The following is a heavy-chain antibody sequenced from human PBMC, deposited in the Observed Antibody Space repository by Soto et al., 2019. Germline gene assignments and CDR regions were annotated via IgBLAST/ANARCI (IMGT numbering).Heavy chain of an antibody. V-gene: IGHV4-4*02. D-gene: IGHD3-10*01. J-gene: IGHJ4*02. CDR3: ARGRDGSGSYYFGMGYFDY. Sequence: QVQLQESGPGLVKPSGTLSLTCAVSGGSISSSNWWSWVRQPPGKGLEWIGEIYHSGSTNYNPSLKSRVTISVAKSKNQFSLKLSSVTAADTAVYYCARGRDGSGSYYFGMGYFDYWGQGTLVTVSS. CDR1: GGSISSSNW. CDR2: IYHSGST.